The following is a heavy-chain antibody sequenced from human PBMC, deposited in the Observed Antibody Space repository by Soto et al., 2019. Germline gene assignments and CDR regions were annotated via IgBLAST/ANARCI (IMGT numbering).Heavy chain of an antibody. V-gene: IGHV3-30-3*01. CDR2: ISYDGNNK. Sequence: QVQLVESGGGVVQPGRSLRLSCAASGFTFSSYAMYWVRQAPGKGLEWVAVISYDGNNKYYADSVKGRFTISRDNCKNTLYLQMNSLRTEDMAVYYCARAGCDGGSCYTLVGLRYGMDVWGQGTTVTVSS. CDR3: ARAGCDGGSCYTLVGLRYGMDV. CDR1: GFTFSSYA. J-gene: IGHJ6*02. D-gene: IGHD2-15*01.